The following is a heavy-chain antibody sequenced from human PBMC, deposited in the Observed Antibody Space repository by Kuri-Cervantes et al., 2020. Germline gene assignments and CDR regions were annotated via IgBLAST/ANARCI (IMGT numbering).Heavy chain of an antibody. V-gene: IGHV7-4-1*02. CDR1: GDTFTSYS. Sequence: ASVKDFCKASGDTFTSYSMNWGRRAPGQGLEWMGGINTSTGNPTYDQGFTGRFVFTLDNSVSTAYLQISSLKAVDTAVYYCARKGAGGYDPLYYFDYWGQGTLVTVSS. CDR3: ARKGAGGYDPLYYFDY. CDR2: INTSTGNP. J-gene: IGHJ4*02. D-gene: IGHD5-12*01.